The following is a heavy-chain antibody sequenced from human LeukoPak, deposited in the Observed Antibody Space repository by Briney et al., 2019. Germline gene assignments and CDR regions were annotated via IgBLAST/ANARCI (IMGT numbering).Heavy chain of an antibody. V-gene: IGHV1-8*01. CDR3: ARTMARGTWAYDY. CDR2: MNPNSGNT. CDR1: GYTFTSYD. Sequence: ASVRVSCKASGYTFTSYDINWVRQAPGQGLEWMGWMNPNSGNTDYAQKFQGRVTMTRDTSTSTVYMELSSLRSEDTAVYYCARTMARGTWAYDYWGQGTLVTVSS. J-gene: IGHJ4*02. D-gene: IGHD5-24*01.